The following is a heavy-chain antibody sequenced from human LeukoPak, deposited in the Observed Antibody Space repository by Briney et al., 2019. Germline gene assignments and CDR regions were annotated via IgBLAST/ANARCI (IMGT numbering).Heavy chain of an antibody. Sequence: GGSLRLSCAASGFTFSTYTINWVRQAPGKGLEWVSSISSNGYYIYYAGSVRGRFTISRDNAKNSLYLQMNSLRAEDAALYYCAREGLRTERSDTDAFDIWGQGTMVTVSS. J-gene: IGHJ3*02. CDR2: ISSNGYYI. V-gene: IGHV3-21*01. D-gene: IGHD3-3*01. CDR1: GFTFSTYT. CDR3: AREGLRTERSDTDAFDI.